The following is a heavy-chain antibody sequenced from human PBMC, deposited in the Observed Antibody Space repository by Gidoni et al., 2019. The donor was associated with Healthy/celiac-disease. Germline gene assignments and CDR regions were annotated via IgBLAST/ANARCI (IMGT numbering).Heavy chain of an antibody. J-gene: IGHJ4*02. Sequence: EVQLLESGGGLVQPGGSLRLSCAASGFTFSSYAMSWVRQAPGKGLEWVSAISGSGGSTYYADSVKGRFTISRDNSKNTLYLQMNSLRAEDTAVYYCAKDEEDYCSGGSCYPLGYWGQGTLVTVSS. V-gene: IGHV3-23*01. CDR1: GFTFSSYA. D-gene: IGHD2-15*01. CDR3: AKDEEDYCSGGSCYPLGY. CDR2: ISGSGGST.